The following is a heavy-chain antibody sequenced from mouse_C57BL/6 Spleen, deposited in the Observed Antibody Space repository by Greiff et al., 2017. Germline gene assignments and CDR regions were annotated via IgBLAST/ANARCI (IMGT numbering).Heavy chain of an antibody. D-gene: IGHD2-10*02. CDR2: IHPNSGST. V-gene: IGHV1-64*01. CDR1: GYTFTSYW. J-gene: IGHJ4*01. Sequence: QVQLQQPGAELVKPGASVKLSCKASGYTFTSYWMHWVKQRPGQGLEWIGMIHPNSGSTNYNEKFKSKATLTVDKSSSTAYMQLSSLTSEDSAVYYCARVWDDYYAMDYWGQGTSVTVSS. CDR3: ARVWDDYYAMDY.